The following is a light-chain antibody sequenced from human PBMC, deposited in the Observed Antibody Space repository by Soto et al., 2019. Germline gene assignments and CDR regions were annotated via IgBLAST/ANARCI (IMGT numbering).Light chain of an antibody. CDR1: QSVRSY. CDR3: QHYGSSPN. J-gene: IGKJ4*01. V-gene: IGKV3-20*01. CDR2: GTS. Sequence: EILSTQSPATLSLSPGERATLSCRASQSVRSYLAWYQQKPGQAPSLLIYGTSNRAPGIPDRLSGSGSETNFTLTISRLEPEDFALYYCQHYGSSPNFGGGTKVDIK.